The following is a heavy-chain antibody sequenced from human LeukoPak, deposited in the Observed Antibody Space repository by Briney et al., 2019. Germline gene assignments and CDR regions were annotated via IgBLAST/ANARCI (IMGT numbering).Heavy chain of an antibody. V-gene: IGHV3-21*01. CDR2: ITSNSKYI. CDR3: ARGQYKLDAFDI. Sequence: GGSLRLSCAASGFXFSDYSINWVRQAPGKGLEWVSDITSNSKYIEYGDSVKGRFTLSRDNAKLSLYLQMNSLRGEDTAVYYCARGQYKLDAFDIWGQGTMVTVSS. J-gene: IGHJ3*02. D-gene: IGHD1-14*01. CDR1: GFXFSDYS.